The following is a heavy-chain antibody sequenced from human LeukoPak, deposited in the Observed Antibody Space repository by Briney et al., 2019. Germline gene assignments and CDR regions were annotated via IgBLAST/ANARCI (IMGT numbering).Heavy chain of an antibody. CDR3: ARGGPIYCSGDSCYPGDY. Sequence: GGSLRLSCAASGFTFNNGPMSWVRQAPGKGLEWVSIISNNGEITFYADSVKGRFTISRDNARNTLYLQMNSLRAEDTAVYYCARGGPIYCSGDSCYPGDYWGQGTLVTVSS. V-gene: IGHV3-23*01. J-gene: IGHJ4*02. D-gene: IGHD2-15*01. CDR1: GFTFNNGP. CDR2: ISNNGEIT.